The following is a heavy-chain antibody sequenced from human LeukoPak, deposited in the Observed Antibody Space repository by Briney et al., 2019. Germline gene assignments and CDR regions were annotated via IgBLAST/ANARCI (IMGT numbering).Heavy chain of an antibody. CDR1: GGTFSSYA. CDR2: IIPIFGTA. Sequence: GASVKVSCKASGGTFSSYAISWVRQAPGQGLEWMGGIIPIFGTANYAQKFQGRVTITADESTSTAYMELSSLRSEDTAVYYCARDSAEAAAGTTFDYWGQGTLVTVSS. D-gene: IGHD6-13*01. V-gene: IGHV1-69*13. CDR3: ARDSAEAAAGTTFDY. J-gene: IGHJ4*02.